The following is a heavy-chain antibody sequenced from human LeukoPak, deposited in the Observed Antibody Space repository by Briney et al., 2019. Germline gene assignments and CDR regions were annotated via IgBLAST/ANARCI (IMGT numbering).Heavy chain of an antibody. V-gene: IGHV3-23*01. CDR3: AKVASSCSSTSCYMDAFDI. D-gene: IGHD2-2*02. CDR2: TSGSSDST. CDR1: GFGFISYA. J-gene: IGHJ3*02. Sequence: GASLRLSCGASGFGFISYAMSWVRQAPGKGLEWVSGTSGSSDSTYYADSVKGRFTLSRDSSKNTVYLQMNSLRAEDTAVYYCAKVASSCSSTSCYMDAFDIWGQGTMVTVSS.